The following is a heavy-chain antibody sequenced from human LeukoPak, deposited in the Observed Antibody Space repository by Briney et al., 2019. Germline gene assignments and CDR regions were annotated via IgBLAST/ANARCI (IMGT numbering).Heavy chain of an antibody. D-gene: IGHD1-7*01. CDR3: ARELGITGTHDAFDI. CDR2: ISSSSSYI. CDR1: GFTFSSYS. V-gene: IGHV3-21*01. Sequence: GGSLRLSCAASGFTFSSYSMNWVRQAPGKGLEWVSSISSSSSYIYYADSVKGRFTISRDNAKNSLYLQMNSLRAEDTAVYYCARELGITGTHDAFDIWGQGTMVTVSS. J-gene: IGHJ3*02.